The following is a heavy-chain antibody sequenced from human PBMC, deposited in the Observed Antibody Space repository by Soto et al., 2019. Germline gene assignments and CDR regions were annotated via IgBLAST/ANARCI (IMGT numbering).Heavy chain of an antibody. J-gene: IGHJ4*02. D-gene: IGHD3-3*01. V-gene: IGHV4-39*01. Sequence: SETLSLTCTVSGGSISSSSYYWGWIRQPPGKGLEWIGSIYYSGSTYYNPSLKSRVTISVDTSKNQFSLKLSSVTAADTAVYYCARHCDTIFGVVTHYCDYWGQGTLVTVSS. CDR3: ARHCDTIFGVVTHYCDY. CDR2: IYYSGST. CDR1: GGSISSSSYY.